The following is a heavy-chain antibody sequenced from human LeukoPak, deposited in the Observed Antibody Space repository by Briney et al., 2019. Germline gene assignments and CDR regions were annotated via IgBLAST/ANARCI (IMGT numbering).Heavy chain of an antibody. Sequence: PGGSLRLSCSASGFTFNDYPMHWVRQAPGKGLEFVSAISSNGDSTDYADSVKGRFTISRDNSKNTLYLQMSSLRTEDTAVYYCVEVGVVATITVGYFDYWGQGTLVTVSS. CDR2: ISSNGDST. CDR1: GFTFNDYP. J-gene: IGHJ4*02. CDR3: VEVGVVATITVGYFDY. V-gene: IGHV3-64D*09. D-gene: IGHD5-12*01.